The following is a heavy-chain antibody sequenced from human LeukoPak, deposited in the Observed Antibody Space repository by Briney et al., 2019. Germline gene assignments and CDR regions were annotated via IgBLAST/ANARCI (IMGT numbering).Heavy chain of an antibody. CDR3: ATGPLVRGVPRYMDV. CDR2: FHPEDGER. V-gene: IGHV1-24*01. J-gene: IGHJ6*03. D-gene: IGHD3-10*01. CDR1: RYTLTKFS. Sequence: ASVKVSCKLPRYTLTKFSMNWVRQAPGEGLEWMGGFHPEDGERIYVHKFQGRVTMTEDTSTDTAYMELSSLTSEDTAVYYCATGPLVRGVPRYMDVWGKGTTVTVSS.